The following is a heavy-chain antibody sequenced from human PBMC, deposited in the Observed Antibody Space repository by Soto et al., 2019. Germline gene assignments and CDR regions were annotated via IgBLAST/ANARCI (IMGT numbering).Heavy chain of an antibody. Sequence: SETLSLTCAVSGGSITSNNWWSWVRQPPGRGLEWIGDTYHSGSANYNPSLKSRVIISVDKSKNQFSLRLSSVTAADTAVYYCARQPQTERNAWTPYFDYWGQGTLVTVSS. V-gene: IGHV4-4*02. D-gene: IGHD1-1*01. CDR1: GGSITSNNW. CDR3: ARQPQTERNAWTPYFDY. J-gene: IGHJ4*02. CDR2: TYHSGSA.